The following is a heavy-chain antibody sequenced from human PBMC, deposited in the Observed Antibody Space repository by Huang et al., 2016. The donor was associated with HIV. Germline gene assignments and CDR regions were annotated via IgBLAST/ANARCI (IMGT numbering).Heavy chain of an antibody. CDR3: ARTSNWKAEYFRY. CDR2: IIPIFGTT. V-gene: IGHV1-69*13. CDR1: GGAFTRYS. D-gene: IGHD1-20*01. Sequence: QVQLVQSGAEVKKPGSSVRVSCKASGGAFTRYSFSWVRQAPGQGLEWMGGIIPIFGTTNYSLKFQGRGTITADESATTAYMDLSSLTFDDTAVYYCARTSNWKAEYFRYWGQGTLVTVSS. J-gene: IGHJ1*01.